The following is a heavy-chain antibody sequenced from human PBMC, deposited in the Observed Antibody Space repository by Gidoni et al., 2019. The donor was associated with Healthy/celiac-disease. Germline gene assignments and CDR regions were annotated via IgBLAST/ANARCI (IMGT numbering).Heavy chain of an antibody. Sequence: QVQLQESGPGLVKPSQTLSLTCTVSGGSISSGSYYWSWIRKPAGKGLEWIGRIYTSGSTNYNPSLKSRVTISVDTSKNQFSLKLSSVTAADTAVYYCARSGWEGWFDPWGQGTLVTVSS. D-gene: IGHD6-19*01. V-gene: IGHV4-61*02. CDR3: ARSGWEGWFDP. J-gene: IGHJ5*02. CDR1: GGSISSGSYY. CDR2: IYTSGST.